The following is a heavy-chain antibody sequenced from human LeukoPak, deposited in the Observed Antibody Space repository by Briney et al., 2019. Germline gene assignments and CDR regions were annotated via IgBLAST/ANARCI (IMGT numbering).Heavy chain of an antibody. J-gene: IGHJ4*02. Sequence: GESLKISCKGSGYSFTSYWIGWVRQMPGKGLDWMGIFSPGDSKTRYSPSFQGQVTISADKSISTAYLQWSSLKASDTAMYYCARRTYYYDSSGYTPGGTDYWGQGTLVTVSS. CDR3: ARRTYYYDSSGYTPGGTDY. CDR2: FSPGDSKT. CDR1: GYSFTSYW. D-gene: IGHD3-22*01. V-gene: IGHV5-51*01.